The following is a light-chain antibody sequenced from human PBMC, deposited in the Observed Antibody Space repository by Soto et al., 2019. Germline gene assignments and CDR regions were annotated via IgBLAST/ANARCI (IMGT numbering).Light chain of an antibody. CDR3: GTWDSSLSAYV. CDR1: SSNIGNNY. J-gene: IGLJ1*01. CDR2: ENN. V-gene: IGLV1-51*02. Sequence: QSVLTQPPSVSAAPGQKVTISCSGSSSNIGNNYVSWYQQLPGTAPKLLIYENNKRPSGIPDRFSGSKSGTSATMGITGLLTGGEADYYCGTWDSSLSAYVFGTWTKLTVL.